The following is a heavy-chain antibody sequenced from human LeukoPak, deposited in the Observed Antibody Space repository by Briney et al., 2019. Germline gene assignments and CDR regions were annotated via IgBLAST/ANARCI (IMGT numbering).Heavy chain of an antibody. CDR3: ARHSGGYVNWFDP. J-gene: IGHJ5*02. D-gene: IGHD1-1*01. CDR2: IKYDGSEK. CDR1: GFSISTYW. V-gene: IGHV3-7*01. Sequence: GGSLRLSCAASGFSISTYWMTWVRQAPGKGLEWVANIKYDGSEKFYVDSVKGRFTISRDNAKNSLYLQMNSLRAEDTAVYYCARHSGGYVNWFDPWGQGTLVTVSS.